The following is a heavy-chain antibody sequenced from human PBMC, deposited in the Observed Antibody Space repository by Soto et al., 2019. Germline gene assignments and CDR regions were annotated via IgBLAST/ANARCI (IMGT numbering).Heavy chain of an antibody. D-gene: IGHD2-2*01. V-gene: IGHV4-31*03. Sequence: QVQLQESGPGLVKPSQTLSLTCTVSGGSISSGAYYWSWIRQHPGKGLEWIGYIYYNGSTYYNPSLQSRVTISVDTSKNQFSLKLSSVTAADTAVYYCARDIVVIPAAMGRRFDPWGQGTLVTVSS. CDR2: IYYNGST. CDR1: GGSISSGAYY. J-gene: IGHJ5*02. CDR3: ARDIVVIPAAMGRRFDP.